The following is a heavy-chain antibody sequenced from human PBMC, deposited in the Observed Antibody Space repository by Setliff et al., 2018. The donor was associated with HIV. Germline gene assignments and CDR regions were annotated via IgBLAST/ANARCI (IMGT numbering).Heavy chain of an antibody. CDR1: GYSISSGYY. Sequence: SETLSLTCTVSGYSISSGYYWGWIRQPPGKGLEWIGSIYHSGSTYYNPSLKSRVTISVDTSRSTVYMELSSLRSEDTAVYYCARCYYDSSGPTDAFDIWGQGTVVTVSS. D-gene: IGHD3-22*01. V-gene: IGHV4-38-2*02. J-gene: IGHJ3*02. CDR3: ARCYYDSSGPTDAFDI. CDR2: IYHSGST.